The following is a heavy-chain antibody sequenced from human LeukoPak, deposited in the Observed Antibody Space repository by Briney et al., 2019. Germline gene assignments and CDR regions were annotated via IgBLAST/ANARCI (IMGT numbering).Heavy chain of an antibody. CDR1: GFTFSSYG. CDR2: IRYDGSNK. D-gene: IGHD3-3*01. Sequence: GGSLRLSCAASGFTFSSYGMHWVRQAPGKGLEWVAFIRYDGSNKYYADSVKGRFTTSRDNSKNTLYLQMNSLRAEDTAVYYCAKDSSVFGVVITHFDYWGQGTLVTVSS. CDR3: AKDSSVFGVVITHFDY. V-gene: IGHV3-30*02. J-gene: IGHJ4*02.